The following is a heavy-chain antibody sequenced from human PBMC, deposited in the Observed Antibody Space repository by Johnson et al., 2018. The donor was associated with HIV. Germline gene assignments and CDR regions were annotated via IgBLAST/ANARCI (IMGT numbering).Heavy chain of an antibody. Sequence: VQLVESGGGLVKPGGSLRLSCAASGFTFSNAWMSWVRQAPGKGLEWVGRIKSKTDGGTTDYAAPVKARFTISRDDSKNTLYLQMNSLRAEDTSLYYCTTYLQWPVRDCAFYIWGQGTMVTVSS. J-gene: IGHJ3*02. V-gene: IGHV3-15*05. CDR3: TTYLQWPVRDCAFYI. D-gene: IGHD6-19*01. CDR1: GFTFSNAW. CDR2: IKSKTDGGTT.